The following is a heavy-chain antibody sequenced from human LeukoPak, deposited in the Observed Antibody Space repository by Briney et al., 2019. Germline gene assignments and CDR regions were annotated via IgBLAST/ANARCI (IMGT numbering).Heavy chain of an antibody. D-gene: IGHD3-22*01. Sequence: SVKVSCKASGGTFSSYTISWVRQAPGQGLEWMGRIIPILGIANYAQKFQGRVTITADKSTSTAYMELSSLRSEDTAVYYCARALMIGGAFDIWGQGTMVTVSS. CDR1: GGTFSSYT. V-gene: IGHV1-69*02. CDR3: ARALMIGGAFDI. J-gene: IGHJ3*02. CDR2: IIPILGIA.